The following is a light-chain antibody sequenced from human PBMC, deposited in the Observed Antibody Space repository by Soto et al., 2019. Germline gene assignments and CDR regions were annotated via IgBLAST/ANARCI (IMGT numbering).Light chain of an antibody. J-gene: IGLJ3*02. CDR3: FLSYRGARV. Sequence: QTVVTQEPSLTVSPGGTVTLTCGSSTGPVTSGNYPYWFQQKLGQAPRTLIYDTSNKHYWTPARFSGSLLGGKAALTLSGAQPEDDAEYYCFLSYRGARVFGGGTKVTVL. CDR1: TGPVTSGNY. CDR2: DTS. V-gene: IGLV7-46*01.